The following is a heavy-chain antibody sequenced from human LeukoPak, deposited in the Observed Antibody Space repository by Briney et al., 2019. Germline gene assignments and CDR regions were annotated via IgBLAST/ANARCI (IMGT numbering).Heavy chain of an antibody. Sequence: SETLSLTCAVYGGSFSSYYWSWIRQPPGKGLEWIGEINHSGSTNYNPSLKSRVTISVDTSKNQFSLKLSSVTAADTAVYYCARRVRIRKFDYWGQGTLVTVSS. D-gene: IGHD2-15*01. CDR1: GGSFSSYY. V-gene: IGHV4-34*01. J-gene: IGHJ4*02. CDR3: ARRVRIRKFDY. CDR2: INHSGST.